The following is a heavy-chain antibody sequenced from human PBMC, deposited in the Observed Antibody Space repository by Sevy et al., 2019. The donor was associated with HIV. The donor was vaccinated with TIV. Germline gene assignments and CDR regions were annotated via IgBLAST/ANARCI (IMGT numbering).Heavy chain of an antibody. CDR1: GYTLTELS. CDR3: ATTKDYYDSSGYPFDY. D-gene: IGHD3-22*01. Sequence: ASVKVSCKVSGYTLTELSMHWVRQAPGKGLEWMGTFDPEDDETIYEQKFQGRVTMTEETSTDTAYMELSSLRSEDTAVYYCATTKDYYDSSGYPFDYWGQGTLVTVSS. V-gene: IGHV1-24*01. J-gene: IGHJ4*02. CDR2: FDPEDDET.